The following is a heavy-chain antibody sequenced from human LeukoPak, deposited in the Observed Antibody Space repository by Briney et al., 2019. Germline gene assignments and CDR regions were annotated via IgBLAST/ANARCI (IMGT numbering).Heavy chain of an antibody. CDR2: INANSGGT. D-gene: IGHD6-13*01. Sequence: ASVKASCKASGYTFTGYLMLWVRQAPGQGLEWMGWINANSGGTKFAQKFKGRVTMTRDTSISTAYMELSRLRSDDTAVYYCARGYSSSLAPLDSWGQGTLVTVSS. V-gene: IGHV1-2*02. CDR3: ARGYSSSLAPLDS. J-gene: IGHJ4*02. CDR1: GYTFTGYL.